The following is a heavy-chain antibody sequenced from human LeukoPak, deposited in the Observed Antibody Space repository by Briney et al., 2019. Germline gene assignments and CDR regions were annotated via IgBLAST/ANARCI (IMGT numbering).Heavy chain of an antibody. Sequence: SETLSLTCAVYGGSFSGYYWSWIRQPPGQGLEWIGETNHSGSTNYNPSLKSRVTISVDTSKNQFSLRLSPVTAAATALCCFASVPPRRGGYSSSWYKGFDYWGQGTLVTVSS. CDR1: GGSFSGYY. J-gene: IGHJ4*02. V-gene: IGHV4-34*01. CDR2: TNHSGST. D-gene: IGHD6-13*01. CDR3: ASVPPRRGGYSSSWYKGFDY.